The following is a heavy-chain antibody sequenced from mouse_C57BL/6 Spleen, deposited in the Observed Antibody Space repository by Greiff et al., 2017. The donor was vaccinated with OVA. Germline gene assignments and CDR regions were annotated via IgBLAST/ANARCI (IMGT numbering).Heavy chain of an antibody. J-gene: IGHJ4*01. CDR1: GYTFTDHT. D-gene: IGHD2-3*01. CDR2: IYPRDGST. CDR3: ARSRGDGYYATYAMDY. V-gene: IGHV1-78*01. Sequence: VQLQQSDAELVKPGASVKISCKVSGYTFTDHTIHWMKQRPEQGLEWIGYIYPRDGSTKYNEKFKGKATLTADKSSSTAFMQLNSLTSEDSAVYFCARSRGDGYYATYAMDYWGQGTSVTVSS.